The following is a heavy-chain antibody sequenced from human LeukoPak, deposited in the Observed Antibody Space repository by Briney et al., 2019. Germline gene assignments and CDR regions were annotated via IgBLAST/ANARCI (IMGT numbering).Heavy chain of an antibody. V-gene: IGHV3-11*04. CDR3: ASGHDYGDLDY. CDR1: GFTFSDYY. J-gene: IGHJ4*02. CDR2: ISSSGSTI. Sequence: GGSLRLSCAASGFTFSDYYMSWIRQAPGKGLEWVSYISSSGSTIYYADSVKGRFTISRDNAENSLYLQMNSLRAEDTAVYYCASGHDYGDLDYWGQGTLVTVSS. D-gene: IGHD4-17*01.